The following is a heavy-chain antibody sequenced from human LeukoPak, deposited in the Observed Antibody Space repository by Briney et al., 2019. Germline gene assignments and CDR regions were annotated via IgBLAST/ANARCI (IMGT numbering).Heavy chain of an antibody. CDR2: IIPIFGTA. CDR3: ATSPRYGSGSYYNVFDY. D-gene: IGHD3-10*01. CDR1: GGTFSSYA. V-gene: IGHV1-69*13. J-gene: IGHJ4*02. Sequence: SVTVSCKASGGTFSSYAISWVRQAPGQGLEWMGGIIPIFGTANYAQKFQGRVTITADESTSTAYMELSSLRSEDTAVYYCATSPRYGSGSYYNVFDYWGQGTLVTVSS.